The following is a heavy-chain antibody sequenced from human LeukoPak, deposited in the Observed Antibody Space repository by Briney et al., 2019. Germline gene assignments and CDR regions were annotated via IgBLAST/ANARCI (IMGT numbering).Heavy chain of an antibody. CDR3: ARDGYCSGGSCYYYYGMDV. Sequence: SETLSLTCTVSGGPISSGDYYWSWIRQPPGKGLEWIGYIYYSGSTYYNPSLKSRVTISVDTSKNQFSLKLSSVTAADTAVYYCARDGYCSGGSCYYYYGMDVWGQGTTVTVSS. D-gene: IGHD2-15*01. V-gene: IGHV4-30-4*01. CDR2: IYYSGST. CDR1: GGPISSGDYY. J-gene: IGHJ6*02.